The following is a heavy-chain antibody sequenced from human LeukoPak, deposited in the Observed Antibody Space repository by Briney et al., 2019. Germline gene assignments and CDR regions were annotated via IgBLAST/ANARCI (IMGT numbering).Heavy chain of an antibody. CDR1: GGSISSGGYY. J-gene: IGHJ4*02. V-gene: IGHV4-31*03. D-gene: IGHD1-7*01. CDR3: ASTNWNYAWAGFDY. CDR2: IYYSGST. Sequence: PSQTLSLTCTVSGGSISSGGYYWSWIRQHPGKGLEWVGYIYYSGSTYYNPSLKSRVTIPVDTSKNQFSLKLSSVTAADTAVYYCASTNWNYAWAGFDYWGQGTLVTVSS.